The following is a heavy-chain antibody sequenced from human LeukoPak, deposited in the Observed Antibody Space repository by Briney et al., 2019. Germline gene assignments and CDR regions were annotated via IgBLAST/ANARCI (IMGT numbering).Heavy chain of an antibody. J-gene: IGHJ4*02. CDR1: GFIFSSYW. CDR2: INSDGSST. D-gene: IGHD3-22*01. CDR3: TKDASYARENDNSGFFID. V-gene: IGHV3-74*01. Sequence: GGSLRLSCAASGFIFSSYWMHWVRQAPGKGLVWVSRINSDGSSTSYADSVKGRFTISRDNAKNTLYLQMNSLRAEDTAVYYCTKDASYARENDNSGFFIDWGQGTLVTVSS.